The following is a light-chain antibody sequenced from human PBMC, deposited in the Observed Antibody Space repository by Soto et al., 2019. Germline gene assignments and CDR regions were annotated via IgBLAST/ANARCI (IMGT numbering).Light chain of an antibody. Sequence: QSVLTQPPSVSGAPGQRVTISCTGSSSNIGAGYDVHWYQQLPGTAPKLLIYGNSNRPSGVPDRFSGSKSGTSASRAITGLQAGDEADYYCQAYDSSLSAVVFGGGTKLTVL. CDR3: QAYDSSLSAVV. J-gene: IGLJ2*01. CDR1: SSNIGAGYD. CDR2: GNS. V-gene: IGLV1-40*01.